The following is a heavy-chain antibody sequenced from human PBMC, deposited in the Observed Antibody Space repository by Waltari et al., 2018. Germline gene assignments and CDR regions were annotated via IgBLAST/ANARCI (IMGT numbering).Heavy chain of an antibody. V-gene: IGHV4-39*07. Sequence: SGPGLVKPSATLSLTCTVSGGSISSSSYYWGWIRQPPGKGLEWIGSIYYSGSTYYNPSLKSRVTISVDTSKNQFSLKLSSVTAADTAVYYCARALYDSSGYYPFDYWGQGTLVTVSS. CDR2: IYYSGST. J-gene: IGHJ4*02. CDR1: GGSISSSSYY. D-gene: IGHD3-22*01. CDR3: ARALYDSSGYYPFDY.